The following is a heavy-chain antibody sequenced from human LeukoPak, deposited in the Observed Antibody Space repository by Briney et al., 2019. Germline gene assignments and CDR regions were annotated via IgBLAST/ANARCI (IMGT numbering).Heavy chain of an antibody. D-gene: IGHD3-9*01. Sequence: GESLKISCKGSGYSFSNYWIGWVRQMPGKGLEWMGIIYPGDSDTRYSPSFQGQVTISADKSINTAYLQWRSLKAPDTAMYYCARGGFVAAYFKPFDFWGQGTLVTVSS. V-gene: IGHV5-51*01. J-gene: IGHJ4*02. CDR2: IYPGDSDT. CDR1: GYSFSNYW. CDR3: ARGGFVAAYFKPFDF.